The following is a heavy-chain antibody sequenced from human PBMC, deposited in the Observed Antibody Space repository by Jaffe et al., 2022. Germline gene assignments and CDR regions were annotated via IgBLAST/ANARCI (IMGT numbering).Heavy chain of an antibody. Sequence: QVQLQQWGAGLLKPSETLSLTCAVYGGSFSGYYWSWIRQPPGKGLEWIGEINHSGSTNYNPSLKSRVTISVDTSKNQFSLKLSSVTAADTAVYYCARGWGYCSGGSCYMDVWGKGTTVTVSS. D-gene: IGHD2-15*01. J-gene: IGHJ6*03. CDR1: GGSFSGYY. CDR3: ARGWGYCSGGSCYMDV. CDR2: INHSGST. V-gene: IGHV4-34*01.